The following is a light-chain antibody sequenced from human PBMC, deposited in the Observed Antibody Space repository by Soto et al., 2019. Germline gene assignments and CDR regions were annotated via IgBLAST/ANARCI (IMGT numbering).Light chain of an antibody. CDR3: LQSYSTPLT. V-gene: IGKV1-39*01. CDR2: GAS. CDR1: QSIDSY. Sequence: DLQMTQYPSSLSASVGDRVTITCRASQSIDSYLNWYQQKPGKAPKVVIYGASSLQSGVPSSFSSSESGTDFNLTISSLQPEDFAIYYCLQSYSTPLTFGGGTKVEIK. J-gene: IGKJ4*01.